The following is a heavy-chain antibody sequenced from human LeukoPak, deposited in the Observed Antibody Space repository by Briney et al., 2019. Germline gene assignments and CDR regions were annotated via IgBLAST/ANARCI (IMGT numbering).Heavy chain of an antibody. CDR3: ANTYYYGSGSYRYYFEY. D-gene: IGHD3-10*01. CDR1: GFTFSSNC. V-gene: IGHV3-30*02. J-gene: IGHJ4*02. CDR2: IRTDGSNK. Sequence: PGGSLRLSCGASGFTFSSNCMRWVRQAPGKGLEWVTFIRTDGSNKYYADSMKGRSTTSRDTPKHTLYLQMTSMRAEDTAMYYCANTYYYGSGSYRYYFEYWGQGTLVTVSS.